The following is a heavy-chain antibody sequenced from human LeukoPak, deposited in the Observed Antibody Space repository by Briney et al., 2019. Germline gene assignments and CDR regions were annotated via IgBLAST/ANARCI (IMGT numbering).Heavy chain of an antibody. CDR2: INWNGGST. Sequence: GGSLRLSCAASGFTFDDYGMSWVRQAPGKGLEWVSGINWNGGSTGYADSVKGRFTISRDNAKNSLYLQMNSLRAEDTAVYYCARSGYSSSWYQADPWGQGTLVTVSS. J-gene: IGHJ5*02. V-gene: IGHV3-20*04. CDR3: ARSGYSSSWYQADP. D-gene: IGHD6-13*01. CDR1: GFTFDDYG.